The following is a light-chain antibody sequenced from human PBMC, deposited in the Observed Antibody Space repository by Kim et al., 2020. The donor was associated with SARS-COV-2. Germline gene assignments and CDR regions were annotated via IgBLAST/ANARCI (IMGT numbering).Light chain of an antibody. CDR2: GAS. CDR1: QSVSSSY. CDR3: QQYGRSPTT. V-gene: IGKV3-20*01. Sequence: SPGERAILSCRASQSVSSSYLAWYQHKPGQSPRLLIHGASSRATGVPDMFRGGGSGTDFTLTITRLEPEDFAVYYCQQYGRSPTTFGQGTRLEIK. J-gene: IGKJ5*01.